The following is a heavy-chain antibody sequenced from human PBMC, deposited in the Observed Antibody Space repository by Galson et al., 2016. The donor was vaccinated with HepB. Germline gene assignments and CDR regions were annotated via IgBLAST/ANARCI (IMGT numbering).Heavy chain of an antibody. CDR1: GFSFSDYG. CDR3: ASDYLVDP. D-gene: IGHD2-21*01. CDR2: IWFDGINK. Sequence: SLRLSCAASGFSFSDYGMHWVRQAPGKGLEWVAVIWFDGINKYYADSVKGRFTISRDNSKNTLYLEMNSLRAEDTAVYYCASDYLVDPWGQGTLVTVSS. J-gene: IGHJ5*02. V-gene: IGHV3-33*01.